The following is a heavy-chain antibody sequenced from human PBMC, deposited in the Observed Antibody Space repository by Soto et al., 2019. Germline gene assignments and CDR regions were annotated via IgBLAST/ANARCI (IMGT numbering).Heavy chain of an antibody. Sequence: PGGSLRLSCAASGFTFSSYAMSWVRQAPGKGLEWVSAISGSGGSTYYADSVKGRFTISRDNSKNTLYLQMNSLRAEDTAVYYCAKGPRYCSSTSCYDDYWGQGTLATVSS. D-gene: IGHD2-2*01. CDR2: ISGSGGST. J-gene: IGHJ4*02. CDR1: GFTFSSYA. V-gene: IGHV3-23*01. CDR3: AKGPRYCSSTSCYDDY.